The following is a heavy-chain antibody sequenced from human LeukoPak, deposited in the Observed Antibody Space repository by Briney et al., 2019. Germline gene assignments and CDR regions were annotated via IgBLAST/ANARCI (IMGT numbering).Heavy chain of an antibody. CDR3: ARGRTGAAALDF. Sequence: SETQSLTCAVYGGSLSGHYWTYVRQPPGKGLEWIGESTHSGSTNYNPSLKSRVTISVDTSKNQFSLKLTSVTAADTAVYYCARGRTGAAALDFWGPGTLVTVSS. CDR2: STHSGST. D-gene: IGHD2-2*01. J-gene: IGHJ4*02. CDR1: GGSLSGHY. V-gene: IGHV4-34*01.